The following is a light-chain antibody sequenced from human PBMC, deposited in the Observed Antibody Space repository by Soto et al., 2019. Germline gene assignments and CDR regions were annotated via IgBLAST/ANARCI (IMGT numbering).Light chain of an antibody. CDR3: HQRQSWPRT. CDR2: LTS. Sequence: ESVLTPSPATLSAFPGDRVTLFRRASQSLNTSLAWYQHKPGQAPRLLIYLTSNRAAGVPSRVSAWGSETDFTLTISDVQPEDFAVYYCHQRQSWPRTFGQGTKV. CDR1: QSLNTS. V-gene: IGKV3-11*01. J-gene: IGKJ1*01.